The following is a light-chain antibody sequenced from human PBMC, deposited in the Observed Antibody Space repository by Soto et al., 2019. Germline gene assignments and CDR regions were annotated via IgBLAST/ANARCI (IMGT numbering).Light chain of an antibody. Sequence: EILLTQSPDTLSLSPGDRVTISCRASQTVSNNDLAWYQQRPGRAPRLLLYGASTRSTGTPDRFSGSGAGTEFSLTIIRLEPDDDAVYYCHHHGSSSPYTFGQGTKLDIK. CDR3: HHHGSSSPYT. J-gene: IGKJ2*01. CDR1: QTVSNND. V-gene: IGKV3-20*01. CDR2: GAS.